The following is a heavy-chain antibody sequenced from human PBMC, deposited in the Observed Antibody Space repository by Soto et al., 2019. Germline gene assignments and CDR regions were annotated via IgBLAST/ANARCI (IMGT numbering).Heavy chain of an antibody. CDR2: VTGYDGNA. D-gene: IGHD1-26*01. Sequence: QVQLVQSGAEVKKPGASMKVSCKASGYTFTHYGISWVRQAPGQGLEWMGWVTGYDGNANYEQRFQGRVTMTTDTSTNTAYMDLRRLSSDDTAVYYCARTTHEEPTFDYWGQGTLVTVSS. CDR1: GYTFTHYG. J-gene: IGHJ4*02. V-gene: IGHV1-18*01. CDR3: ARTTHEEPTFDY.